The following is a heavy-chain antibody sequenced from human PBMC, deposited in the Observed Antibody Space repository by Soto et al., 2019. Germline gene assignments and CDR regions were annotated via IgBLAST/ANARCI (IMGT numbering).Heavy chain of an antibody. CDR2: INHSGST. D-gene: IGHD3-10*01. CDR3: ARWGRRFGERSAGAFDI. V-gene: IGHV4-34*01. J-gene: IGHJ3*02. CDR1: GGSFSGYC. Sequence: SETLSLTCAVYGGSFSGYCWSWIRQPPGKGLEWIGEINHSGSTNYNPSLKSRVTISVDTSKNQFSLKLSSVTAADTAVYYCARWGRRFGERSAGAFDIWGQGTMVTVSS.